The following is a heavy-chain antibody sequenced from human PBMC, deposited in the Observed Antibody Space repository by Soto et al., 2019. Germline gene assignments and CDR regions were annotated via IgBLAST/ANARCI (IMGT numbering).Heavy chain of an antibody. CDR1: GYTLTNYA. J-gene: IGHJ4*02. CDR2: IDPGSGKA. D-gene: IGHD2-8*01. V-gene: IGHV1-3*01. CDR3: TRDLNGGNPFDH. Sequence: QVQRVQSGAEVKKPGASVRVSCKPSGYTLTNYAIHWVRQAAGQSLEWLAWIDPGSGKATYSQKVQGRLIVTRDSSASTFYMDLSSLTSEDTAVYFCTRDLNGGNPFDHWGQGVLVTVSS.